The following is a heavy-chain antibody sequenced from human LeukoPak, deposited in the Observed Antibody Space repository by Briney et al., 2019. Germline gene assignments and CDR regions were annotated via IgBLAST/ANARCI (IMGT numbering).Heavy chain of an antibody. V-gene: IGHV3-23*01. CDR2: ISNLGGST. CDR3: TKDGLRGYDFDY. CDR1: GFTFSDFA. D-gene: IGHD5-12*01. J-gene: IGHJ4*02. Sequence: PGRSLRLSCAASGFTFSDFAMSWVRLAPGQGLKWVSTISNLGGSTNFADSVRGRFTISRDNSKNTLYLQMNRLRAEDTALYYCTKDGLRGYDFDYWGQGALVTVSS.